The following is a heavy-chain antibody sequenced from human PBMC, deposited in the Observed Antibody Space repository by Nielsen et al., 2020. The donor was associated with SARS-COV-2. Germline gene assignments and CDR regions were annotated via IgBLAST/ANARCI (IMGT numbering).Heavy chain of an antibody. V-gene: IGHV3-33*01. D-gene: IGHD3/OR15-3a*01. J-gene: IGHJ5*02. CDR3: ARDLTFGAYWFDP. CDR1: GFTLSSHG. CDR2: MWYHGGDE. Sequence: GGSLRLSYEASGFTLSSHGMHWVRQPPGKGLEWVAHMWYHGGDENYADSVRGRFTISRDLSKNTVYLQMSSLRVEDTAVYYCARDLTFGAYWFDPWSQGTLVTVSS.